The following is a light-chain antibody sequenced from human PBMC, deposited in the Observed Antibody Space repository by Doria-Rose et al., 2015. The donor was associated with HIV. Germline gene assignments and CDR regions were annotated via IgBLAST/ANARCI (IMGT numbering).Light chain of an antibody. CDR2: GNH. CDR1: SSNIGAGYD. J-gene: IGLJ2*01. CDR3: QSYDRTLSGSVV. V-gene: IGLV1-40*01. Sequence: GSSSNIGAGYDVHWYQHLPGTAPKLLIYGNHNRPSGVPDRFSGSKSGTSASLAITGLQAEDEADYYCQSYDRTLSGSVVFGGGTKLTVL.